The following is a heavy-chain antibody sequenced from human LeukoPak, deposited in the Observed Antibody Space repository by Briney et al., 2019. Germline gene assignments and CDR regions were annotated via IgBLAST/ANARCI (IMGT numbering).Heavy chain of an antibody. CDR3: AKDLKIIAAAGTWDY. CDR2: ISSDGSNK. Sequence: GGSLRLSCAASGYTFSSYGIHWVRQAPGKGLEWVASISSDGSNKYYADSVKGRFTISRDNSKNTLYLQMNSLRAEDTAVYYCAKDLKIIAAAGTWDYWGQGTLVTVSS. CDR1: GYTFSSYG. D-gene: IGHD6-13*01. V-gene: IGHV3-30*02. J-gene: IGHJ4*02.